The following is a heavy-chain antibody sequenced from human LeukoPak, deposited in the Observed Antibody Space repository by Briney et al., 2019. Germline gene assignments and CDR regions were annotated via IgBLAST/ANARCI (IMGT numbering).Heavy chain of an antibody. J-gene: IGHJ4*02. D-gene: IGHD6-19*01. CDR3: ARHYGVAEGY. V-gene: IGHV3-15*01. CDR1: GFTFSNAW. CDR2: IKSKTDGGTT. Sequence: GGSLRLSCAASGFTFSNAWMSWVRQAPGQGLEWVGRIKSKTDGGTTDYAAPVKGRFTIPRDDSKNTLYLQMNSLRVEDTAVYYCARHYGVAEGYWRQGTLVTVSS.